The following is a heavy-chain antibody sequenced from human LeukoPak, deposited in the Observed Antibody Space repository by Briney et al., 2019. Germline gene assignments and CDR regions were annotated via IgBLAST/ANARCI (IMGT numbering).Heavy chain of an antibody. Sequence: PGGSLRLSCAASGFTFGDYGMSWVRQAPGKGLEWVSGINWNGGSTGYADSVKGRFTISRDNAKNSLYLQMNSLRAEDTASYYCARAGIPDANYYYYMDVWGKGTTVTVSS. J-gene: IGHJ6*03. V-gene: IGHV3-20*04. CDR2: INWNGGST. CDR1: GFTFGDYG. CDR3: ARAGIPDANYYYYMDV. D-gene: IGHD2-2*01.